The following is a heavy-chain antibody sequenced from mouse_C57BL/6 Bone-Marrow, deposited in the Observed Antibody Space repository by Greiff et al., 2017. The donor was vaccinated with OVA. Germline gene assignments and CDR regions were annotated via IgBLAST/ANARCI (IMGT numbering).Heavy chain of an antibody. V-gene: IGHV5-12*01. CDR1: GFTFSDYY. CDR2: ISNGGGST. J-gene: IGHJ3*01. CDR3: ARRTAQGSFAY. D-gene: IGHD3-2*02. Sequence: EVMLVESGGGLVQPGGSLKLSCAASGFTFSDYYMYWVRQTPEKRLEWVAYISNGGGSTYYPDTVKGRFTISRDNAKNTMYLHMRSLKSEDTAMYNCARRTAQGSFAYWGQGTLVTVSS.